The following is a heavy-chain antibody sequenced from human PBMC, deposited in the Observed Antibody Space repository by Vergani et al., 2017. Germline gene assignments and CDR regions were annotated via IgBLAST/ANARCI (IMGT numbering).Heavy chain of an antibody. J-gene: IGHJ4*02. CDR2: INPNSGGT. D-gene: IGHD1-7*01. CDR3: ARVLTGTFDY. V-gene: IGHV1-2*02. CDR1: GYTFTGYY. Sequence: QVQLVQSGAEVKKPGASVKVSCKASGYTFTGYYMHWVRQAPGQGLEWMGWINPNSGGTNYAQKLQGRVTMTRDTSISTVYMQLSRLRSDDTAVYYCARVLTGTFDYWGQGTLVTVSS.